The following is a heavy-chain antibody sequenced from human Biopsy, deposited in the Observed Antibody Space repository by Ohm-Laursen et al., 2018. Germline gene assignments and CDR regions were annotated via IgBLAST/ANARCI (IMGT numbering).Heavy chain of an antibody. CDR2: IKRDGSQS. J-gene: IGHJ3*01. CDR3: TRDTTYYAGTTYYDALDV. D-gene: IGHD2/OR15-2a*01. Sequence: SLRLSCAATGFTFSTYWMTWVRQAPGKGLEWVANIKRDGSQSNHADSVKGRFTISRDNAKNSLYLQMNSLRAVDTAVYYCTRDTTYYAGTTYYDALDVWGQGTTVTVSS. V-gene: IGHV3-7*01. CDR1: GFTFSTYW.